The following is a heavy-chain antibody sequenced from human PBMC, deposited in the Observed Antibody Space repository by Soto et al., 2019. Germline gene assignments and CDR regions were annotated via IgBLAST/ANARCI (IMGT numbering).Heavy chain of an antibody. Sequence: QITLNESGPTVVKPAETLTLTCTFSGFSLTTSGVGVGWIRQSPGKAPAWLALMYWDDDKRYSASLKSRLTITKDTSKNQVVLTMPSVDPADTATYYCAHRILRTVFGLVTPTAIYFDFWGQGTPVVVSS. CDR3: AHRILRTVFGLVTPTAIYFDF. V-gene: IGHV2-5*02. CDR1: GFSLTTSGVG. CDR2: MYWDDDK. D-gene: IGHD3-3*01. J-gene: IGHJ4*02.